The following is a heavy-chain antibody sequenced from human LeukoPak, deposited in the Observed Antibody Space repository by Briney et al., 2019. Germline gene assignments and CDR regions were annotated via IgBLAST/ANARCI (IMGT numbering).Heavy chain of an antibody. Sequence: ASVKVSCKASGYTFTSYAMHWVRQAPGQRLEWMGWINAGNGNTKYSQKFQGRVTITRDTSASTAYMELSSLRSEDTAVYYCARLREFYDSSGYYADAFDIWGQGTMVTVSS. V-gene: IGHV1-3*01. J-gene: IGHJ3*02. CDR2: INAGNGNT. D-gene: IGHD3-22*01. CDR3: ARLREFYDSSGYYADAFDI. CDR1: GYTFTSYA.